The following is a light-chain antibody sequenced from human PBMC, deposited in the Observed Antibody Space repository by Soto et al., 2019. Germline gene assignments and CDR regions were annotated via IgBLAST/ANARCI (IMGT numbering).Light chain of an antibody. CDR2: AAS. Sequence: AIRMTQSPSSLSASTGDSVTITCRASQGISSYLAWYQQKPGKAPKLLIYAASTLQSGVPSRFSGSGSGTDFTLTISVLQSEDVATYYCQQYYSYPWPFGQGTKVEIK. CDR3: QQYYSYPWP. J-gene: IGKJ1*01. CDR1: QGISSY. V-gene: IGKV1-8*01.